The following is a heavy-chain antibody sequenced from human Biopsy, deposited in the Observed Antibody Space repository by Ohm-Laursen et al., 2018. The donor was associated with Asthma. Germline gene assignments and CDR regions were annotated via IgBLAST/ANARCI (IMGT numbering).Heavy chain of an antibody. CDR2: ISSSGTTI. D-gene: IGHD3-3*02. CDR3: ARTFHFWSPYHAEHYQL. V-gene: IGHV3-11*04. CDR1: GFPFSDYY. J-gene: IGHJ1*01. Sequence: SLRLSCAASGFPFSDYYMSWIRQAPGKGLEWVSYISSSGTTIFSADSVKGRFTISRDNAKNSLYLQMNSLRAEDTAVYYCARTFHFWSPYHAEHYQLWGQGTLVTVSS.